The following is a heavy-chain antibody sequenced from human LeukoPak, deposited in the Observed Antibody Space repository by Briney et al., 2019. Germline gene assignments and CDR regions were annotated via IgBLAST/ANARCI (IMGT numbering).Heavy chain of an antibody. CDR1: GFTFSIYS. CDR3: ARDSFGESYFDY. Sequence: SGGSLRLSCAASGFTFSIYSMNWVRQAPGKGLEWVSSISSSSSFIYYSDSVKGRFTISRDNAKNSLYLQMNSLRAEDTAVYYCARDSFGESYFDYWGQGTLVTVSS. CDR2: ISSSSSFI. V-gene: IGHV3-21*01. J-gene: IGHJ4*02. D-gene: IGHD3-10*01.